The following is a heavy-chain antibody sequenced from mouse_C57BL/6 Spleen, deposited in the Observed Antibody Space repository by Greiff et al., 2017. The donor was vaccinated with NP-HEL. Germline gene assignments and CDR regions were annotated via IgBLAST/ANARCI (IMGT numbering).Heavy chain of an antibody. D-gene: IGHD1-1*01. CDR2: IYPGDGDT. CDR3: ARRDYGSGYFDV. J-gene: IGHJ1*03. CDR1: GYAFSSYW. Sequence: QVHVKQSGAELVKPGASVKISCKASGYAFSSYWMNWVKQRPGKGLEWIGQIYPGDGDTNYNGKFKGKATLTADKSSSTAYMQLSSLTSEDSAVYFCARRDYGSGYFDVWGTGTTVTVSS. V-gene: IGHV1-80*01.